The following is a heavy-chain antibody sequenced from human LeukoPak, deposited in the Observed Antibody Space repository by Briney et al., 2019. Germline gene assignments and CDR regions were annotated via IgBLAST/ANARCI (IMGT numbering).Heavy chain of an antibody. CDR3: ARSVELNYYYMDV. V-gene: IGHV1-18*01. Sequence: ASVTVSCKPSGYTFKSYGIRWLRQAPGQGLEWMGWISTYNGNTNYAQKLQGRVTVTTDTSTSTAYMELRSPRSDDTAVYYCARSVELNYYYMDVWGKGTTVTVSS. J-gene: IGHJ6*03. CDR1: GYTFKSYG. D-gene: IGHD3-10*01. CDR2: ISTYNGNT.